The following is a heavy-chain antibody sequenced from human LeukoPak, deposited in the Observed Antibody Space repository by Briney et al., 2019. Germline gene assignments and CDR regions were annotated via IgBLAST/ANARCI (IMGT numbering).Heavy chain of an antibody. V-gene: IGHV4-38-2*01. CDR3: ARADGLVNDR. J-gene: IGHJ4*02. CDR1: GYSISSGYY. D-gene: IGHD6-19*01. CDR2: MYHTETT. Sequence: KPSETLSLTCVVSGYSISSGYYWGWLRQPPGKGLEWIGNMYHTETTSYNPSLNSRVTISVDMSKHQFSLRLRSVTAADTAVYFCARADGLVNDRWGQGTLVTVSS.